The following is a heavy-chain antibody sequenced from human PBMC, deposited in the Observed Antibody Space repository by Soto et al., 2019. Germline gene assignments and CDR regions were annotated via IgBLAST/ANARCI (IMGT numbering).Heavy chain of an antibody. V-gene: IGHV4-59*08. CDR3: ARHKNMDLDY. J-gene: IGHJ4*02. CDR2: IYYSGST. CDR1: EGNSSSFG. Sequence: LSRTVAEGNSSSFGWRRIRQPPGKGLEWIGYIYYSGSTNYNPSLKSRVTISVDTSKNQFSLKLSSVTAADTAVYYCARHKNMDLDYRGQGTLVTVSS.